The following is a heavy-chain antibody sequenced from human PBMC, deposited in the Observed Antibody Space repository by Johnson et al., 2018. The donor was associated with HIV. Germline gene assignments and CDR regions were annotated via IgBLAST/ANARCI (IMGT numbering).Heavy chain of an antibody. V-gene: IGHV3-9*01. Sequence: VQLVESGGGLVQPGRSLRLSCAASGFTFDNYAVHWVRQAPGKGLEWVSGINWNSAIYYADSVKGRFTISRDNAKNSLYLQMNSRRAEDTALYYCARVVGYKYGSAGDNDAFDIWGQGTVVTVSS. CDR3: ARVVGYKYGSAGDNDAFDI. D-gene: IGHD5-18*01. J-gene: IGHJ3*02. CDR1: GFTFDNYA. CDR2: INWNSAI.